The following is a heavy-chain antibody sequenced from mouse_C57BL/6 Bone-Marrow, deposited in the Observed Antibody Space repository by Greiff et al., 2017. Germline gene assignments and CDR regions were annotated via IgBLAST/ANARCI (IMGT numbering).Heavy chain of an antibody. J-gene: IGHJ3*01. Sequence: EVKLMEPGAELVRPGASVKLSCTASGFNIKDDYMHWVKQRPEQGLEWIGWIDPENGDTEYASKFQGKATITADTSSNTAYLQLSSLTSEDAAVDDCAGGNYLAWFAYWGQGTLVTVSA. V-gene: IGHV14-4*01. CDR3: AGGNYLAWFAY. CDR1: GFNIKDDY. D-gene: IGHD5-5*01. CDR2: IDPENGDT.